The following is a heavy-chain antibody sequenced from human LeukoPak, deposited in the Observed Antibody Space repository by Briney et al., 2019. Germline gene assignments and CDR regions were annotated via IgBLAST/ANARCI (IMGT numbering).Heavy chain of an antibody. Sequence: PSETLSLTCTVSGGSISSYYWSWIRQPPGKGLEWIGYIYYSGSTNYNPSLKSRVTISVDTSKNQFSLKLSSVTAADTAVYYCARGIFGLDCWGQGTLVTVSS. V-gene: IGHV4-59*01. D-gene: IGHD3-3*02. J-gene: IGHJ4*02. CDR1: GGSISSYY. CDR2: IYYSGST. CDR3: ARGIFGLDC.